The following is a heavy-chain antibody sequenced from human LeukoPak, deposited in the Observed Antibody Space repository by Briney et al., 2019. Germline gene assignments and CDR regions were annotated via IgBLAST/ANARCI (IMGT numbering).Heavy chain of an antibody. CDR3: TRAPPYASGWSNGVLDY. J-gene: IGHJ4*02. V-gene: IGHV4-4*02. CDR1: GDSISSNNW. Sequence: PSETLSLTCAVSGDSISSNNWWSWVRQPPGKGLEWIGEIYHAGSTNYNPSLKSRVTISVDTSKNQFSLKMTSVTAADTAVYYCTRAPPYASGWSNGVLDYWGQGTLVTVSS. D-gene: IGHD6-19*01. CDR2: IYHAGST.